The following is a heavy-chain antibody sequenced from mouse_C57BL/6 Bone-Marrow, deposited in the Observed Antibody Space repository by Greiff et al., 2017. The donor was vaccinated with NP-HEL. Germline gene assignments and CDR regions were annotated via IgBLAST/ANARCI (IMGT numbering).Heavy chain of an antibody. Sequence: EVQLQQSGAELVRPGASVKLSCTASGFNIKDDYMHWVKQRPEQGLEWIGWIDPENGDTAYASKFQGKATITADTSSNTAYLQLSSLTSEDTAVYYCTTWAQATRDYFDYWGQGTTLTVSS. CDR1: GFNIKDDY. CDR2: IDPENGDT. V-gene: IGHV14-4*01. J-gene: IGHJ2*01. D-gene: IGHD3-2*02. CDR3: TTWAQATRDYFDY.